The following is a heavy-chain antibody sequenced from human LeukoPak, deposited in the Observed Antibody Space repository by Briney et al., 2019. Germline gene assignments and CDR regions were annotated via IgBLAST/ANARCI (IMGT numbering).Heavy chain of an antibody. CDR3: ARDLAGSYLFDY. J-gene: IGHJ4*02. V-gene: IGHV3-30-3*01. CDR2: LAYDGSDK. D-gene: IGHD3-10*01. CDR1: GFTFSNCA. Sequence: GGSLRLSCAASGFTFSNCAMHWVRQAPGKGLEWVATLAYDGSDKDYADSVKGRFTISRDNSKNTLYLQMNSLRAEDTAVYYCARDLAGSYLFDYWGQGTLVTVSS.